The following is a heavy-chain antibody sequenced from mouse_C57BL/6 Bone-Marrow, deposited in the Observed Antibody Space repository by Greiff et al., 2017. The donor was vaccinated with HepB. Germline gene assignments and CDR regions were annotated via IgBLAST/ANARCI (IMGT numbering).Heavy chain of an antibody. Sequence: VQVVESGAELVRPGASVTLSWKASGYTFTDYEMHWVKQTPVHGLEWIGAIDPETGGTAYNQKFKGKAILTADKSSSTAYMELRSLTSEDSAVYYCTREGIYFDYWGQGTTLTVSS. CDR3: TREGIYFDY. CDR2: IDPETGGT. V-gene: IGHV1-15*01. J-gene: IGHJ2*01. CDR1: GYTFTDYE.